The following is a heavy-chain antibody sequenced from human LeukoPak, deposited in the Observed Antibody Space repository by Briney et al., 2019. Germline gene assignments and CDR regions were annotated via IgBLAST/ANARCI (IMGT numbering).Heavy chain of an antibody. D-gene: IGHD4-17*01. Sequence: GGSLRLSCAASGFTFSSYWMHWVRQAPGKGLVWVSRINSDGSSTSYADSVKGRFTISRDNAKNTLYLQMNSLRAEDTAVYYCARGGTATSFDYWGQGTLVTVSS. J-gene: IGHJ4*02. CDR1: GFTFSSYW. V-gene: IGHV3-74*01. CDR2: INSDGSST. CDR3: ARGGTATSFDY.